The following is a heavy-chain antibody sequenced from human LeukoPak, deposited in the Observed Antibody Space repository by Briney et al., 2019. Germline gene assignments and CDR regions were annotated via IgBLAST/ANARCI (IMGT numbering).Heavy chain of an antibody. D-gene: IGHD4-11*01. CDR2: IYYSGST. V-gene: IGHV4-59*01. CDR1: GGSISSYY. Sequence: KASETLSLTCTVSGGSISSYYWSWIRQPPGKGLEWIGYIYYSGSTNYNPSLKSRVTISVDTSKNQFSLKLSSVTAADTAVYYCARDRLGFDYWGQGTLVTVSS. CDR3: ARDRLGFDY. J-gene: IGHJ4*02.